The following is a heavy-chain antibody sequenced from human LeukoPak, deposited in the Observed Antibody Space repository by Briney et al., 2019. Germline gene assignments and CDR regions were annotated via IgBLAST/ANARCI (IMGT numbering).Heavy chain of an antibody. CDR3: ARAGTTTTYYDFWSGYSNFDY. V-gene: IGHV4-38-2*02. CDR2: IYHSGST. Sequence: KPSETLSLTCTVSGFSISSGYYWGWIRQPPGKGLEWIGSIYHSGSTYYNPSLKSRVTISVDTSKNQFSLKLSSVTAADTAVYYCARAGTTTTYYDFWSGYSNFDYWGQGTLVTVSS. CDR1: GFSISSGYY. D-gene: IGHD3-3*01. J-gene: IGHJ4*02.